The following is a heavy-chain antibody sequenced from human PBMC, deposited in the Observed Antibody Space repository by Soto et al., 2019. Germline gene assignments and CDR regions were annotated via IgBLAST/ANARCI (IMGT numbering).Heavy chain of an antibody. V-gene: IGHV4-39*01. Sequence: PSLTCTVSGGSISSSSYYWGWIRQPPGKGLEWIGSIYYSGSTYYNPSLKSRVTISVDTSKNQFSLKLSSVTAADTAVYYCARRPRRRELNGDLGWGDYWGQGTLVTVSS. D-gene: IGHD7-27*01. CDR2: IYYSGST. CDR1: GGSISSSSYY. CDR3: ARRPRRRELNGDLGWGDY. J-gene: IGHJ4*02.